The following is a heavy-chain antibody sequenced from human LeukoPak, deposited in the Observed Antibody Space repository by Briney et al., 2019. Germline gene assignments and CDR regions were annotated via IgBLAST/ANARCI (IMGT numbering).Heavy chain of an antibody. V-gene: IGHV3-23*01. J-gene: IGHJ3*02. CDR1: GFTFSNYG. D-gene: IGHD2-21*02. CDR2: ISGRGVST. Sequence: GGTLRLSCAASGFTFSNYGMNWVRQAPGKGLEWVPGISGRGVSTYYADSLKGRFTVSRDNSKNTVFLQMNSLRAEDTAVYYCAKTVVVTGNPRAFDIWGQGTMVTVSS. CDR3: AKTVVVTGNPRAFDI.